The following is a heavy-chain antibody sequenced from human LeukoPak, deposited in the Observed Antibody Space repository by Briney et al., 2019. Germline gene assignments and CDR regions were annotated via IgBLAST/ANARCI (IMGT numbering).Heavy chain of an antibody. D-gene: IGHD6-19*01. J-gene: IGHJ6*02. V-gene: IGHV1-2*04. CDR1: GYTFTGYY. CDR2: INPNSGGT. Sequence: GASVKVSSKASGYTFTGYYMHWVQQAPGQGLEWMGWINPNSGGTNYAQKFQGWVTMTRDTSISTAYMELSRLRSDDTAVYYCARGPLAVAGTEDLYYYYGMDVWGQGTTVTVSS. CDR3: ARGPLAVAGTEDLYYYYGMDV.